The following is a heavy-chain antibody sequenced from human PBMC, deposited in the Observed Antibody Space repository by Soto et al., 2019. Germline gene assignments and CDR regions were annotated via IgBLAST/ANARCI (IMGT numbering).Heavy chain of an antibody. CDR2: IYYTGST. CDR1: VVSISSGSHY. J-gene: IGHJ5*02. CDR3: AMSGLAESRGYNLLEP. Sequence: PSETLSLTCTFSVVSISSGSHYGGWIRQPPGKGLEWIGCIYYTGSTYYNMSLKSRVTISVDTSKNQFSLKLHSVTAADTAVYYCAMSGLAESRGYNLLEPWGQGTLVSVS. D-gene: IGHD6-13*01. V-gene: IGHV4-39*01.